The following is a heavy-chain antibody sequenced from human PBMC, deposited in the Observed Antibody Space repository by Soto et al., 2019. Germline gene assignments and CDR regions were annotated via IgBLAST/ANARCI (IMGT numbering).Heavy chain of an antibody. CDR3: ARDRPYYDSSGYSPFDY. CDR2: ISAYNGNT. CDR1: GHTFTSYG. J-gene: IGHJ4*02. Sequence: ASVKVSCKASGHTFTSYGISWVRQAPGQGLEWMGWISAYNGNTNYAQKLQGRVTMTTDTSTSTAYMELRSLRSDDTAVYYCARDRPYYDSSGYSPFDYWGQGTLVTVSS. V-gene: IGHV1-18*04. D-gene: IGHD3-22*01.